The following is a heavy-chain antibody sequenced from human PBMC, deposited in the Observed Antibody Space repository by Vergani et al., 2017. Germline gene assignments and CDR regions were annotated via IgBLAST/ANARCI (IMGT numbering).Heavy chain of an antibody. D-gene: IGHD6-19*01. CDR2: IYYSGST. J-gene: IGHJ5*02. Sequence: QLQLQESGPGLVKPSATLSLTCSVSGASIRSSNYYWGWIRQPPGKGLEWIASIYYSGSTYYNPSLKSRVTIYVDTSKNQFSLKLSSVTAADTAVYFCARHSTEEWLVKLGWIDPWGQGILVTVSS. CDR1: GASIRSSNYY. CDR3: ARHSTEEWLVKLGWIDP. V-gene: IGHV4-39*01.